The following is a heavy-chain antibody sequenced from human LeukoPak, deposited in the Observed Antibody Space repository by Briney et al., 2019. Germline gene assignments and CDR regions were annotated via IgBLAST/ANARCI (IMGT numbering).Heavy chain of an antibody. CDR2: ISYTGTYI. J-gene: IGHJ4*02. D-gene: IGHD1-26*01. V-gene: IGHV3-21*04. CDR1: AFSLNAYN. CDR3: VRDRGTYRPIDY. Sequence: GGSLRLSCAASAFSLNAYNMNWVRQAPGKGLEWVSSISYTGTYIYYADSVKGRFTISRDNTQNSLYLQMNSLRAEDTAIYYCVRDRGTYRPIDYWGQGTLVTVSS.